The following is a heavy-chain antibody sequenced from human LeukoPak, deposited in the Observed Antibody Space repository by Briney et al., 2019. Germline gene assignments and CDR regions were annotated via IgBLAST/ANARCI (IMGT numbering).Heavy chain of an antibody. CDR1: GASIRTSSYY. CDR3: ARHEIVAATLGLFDY. V-gene: IGHV4-39*01. Sequence: SETLSLTCTVSGASIRTSSYYWGWIRQPPGKGLVWVGNIFYSGSTYYNPFLTRRVTRYIATTNDQFSLQLTSLPAADTAVYYCARHEIVAATLGLFDYWGQGTLVTVSS. CDR2: IFYSGST. J-gene: IGHJ4*02. D-gene: IGHD2-15*01.